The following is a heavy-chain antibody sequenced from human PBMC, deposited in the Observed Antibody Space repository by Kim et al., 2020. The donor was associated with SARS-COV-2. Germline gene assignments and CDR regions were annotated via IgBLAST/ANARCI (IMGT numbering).Heavy chain of an antibody. CDR3: AKQASPAYDYVWGSYRQMYYYYYGMDV. CDR2: IWYDGSNK. J-gene: IGHJ6*02. Sequence: GGSLRLSCAASGFTFSSYGMHWVRQAPGKGLEWVAVIWYDGSNKYYADSVKGRFTISRDNSKNTLYLQMNSLRAEDTAVYYCAKQASPAYDYVWGSYRQMYYYYYGMDVWGQGTTVTVSS. CDR1: GFTFSSYG. D-gene: IGHD3-16*02. V-gene: IGHV3-33*06.